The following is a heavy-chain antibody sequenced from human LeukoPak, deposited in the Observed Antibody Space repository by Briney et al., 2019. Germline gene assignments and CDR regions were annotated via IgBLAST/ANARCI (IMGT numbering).Heavy chain of an antibody. CDR1: GYTFTSYA. Sequence: SVKVSCKASGYTFTSYAMHWVRQAPGQRLEWMGWINAGNGNTEYSQKFQGRVTITRDTSASTAYMELSSLRSEDTAVYYCARVYCSSTSCHYYFDYWGQGTLVTVSS. V-gene: IGHV1-3*01. CDR2: INAGNGNT. J-gene: IGHJ4*02. D-gene: IGHD2-2*01. CDR3: ARVYCSSTSCHYYFDY.